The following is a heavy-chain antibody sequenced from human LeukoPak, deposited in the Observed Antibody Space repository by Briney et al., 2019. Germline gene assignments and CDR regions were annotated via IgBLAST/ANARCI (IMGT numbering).Heavy chain of an antibody. J-gene: IGHJ6*03. CDR1: GGSISSGDYY. CDR3: AREGPQDIVVVPAARIWDYYYYYMDV. Sequence: SETLSLTCTVSGGSISSGDYYWGWIRQPPGKGLEWIGYIYYSGSTYYNPSLKSRVTISVDTSKDQFSLKLSSVTAADTAVYYCAREGPQDIVVVPAARIWDYYYYYMDVWGKGTTVTVSS. D-gene: IGHD2-2*01. V-gene: IGHV4-30-4*01. CDR2: IYYSGST.